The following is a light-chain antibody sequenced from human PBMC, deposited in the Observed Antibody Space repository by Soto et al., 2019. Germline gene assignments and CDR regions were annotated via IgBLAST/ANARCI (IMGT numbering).Light chain of an antibody. CDR2: DAS. V-gene: IGKV1-5*01. CDR1: QSVGNS. J-gene: IGKJ1*01. Sequence: DIQMTQSPSTLSASVGDRVSITCRASQSVGNSLAWYQQRPGKAPKLLIFDASTLESGVPSKFSGSGSDTEFTFTISSLQPEDFATYYCQQLNSYPQTFGQGTKVDIK. CDR3: QQLNSYPQT.